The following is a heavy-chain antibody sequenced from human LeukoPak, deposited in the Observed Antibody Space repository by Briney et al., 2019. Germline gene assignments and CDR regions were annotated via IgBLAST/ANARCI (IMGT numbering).Heavy chain of an antibody. CDR3: ARDHYGDYV. J-gene: IGHJ4*02. D-gene: IGHD4-17*01. CDR1: GVSISSYY. V-gene: IGHV4-59*01. CDR2: IYYSGST. Sequence: SETLSLTCTVSGVSISSYYWSWIRQPPGKGLEWIGYIYYSGSTNYNPSLKSRVTISVDTSKNQFSLKLSSVTAADTAVYYCARDHYGDYVWGQGTLVTVSS.